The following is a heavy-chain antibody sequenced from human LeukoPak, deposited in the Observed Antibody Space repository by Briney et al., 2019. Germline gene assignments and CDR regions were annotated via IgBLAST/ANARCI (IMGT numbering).Heavy chain of an antibody. V-gene: IGHV3-23*01. J-gene: IGHJ3*01. CDR1: GFTFSSSA. D-gene: IGHD3-10*01. CDR3: AKNGSGTSRAFDV. Sequence: GGSLRLSCAASGFTFSSSAMSWVRQAPGKGLEWVSAISGSGGVTYYRDSVKGQFTVSRDNSKNTLYLQMNSLRAEDTALYYCAKNGSGTSRAFDVWGQGTMVTVSS. CDR2: ISGSGGVT.